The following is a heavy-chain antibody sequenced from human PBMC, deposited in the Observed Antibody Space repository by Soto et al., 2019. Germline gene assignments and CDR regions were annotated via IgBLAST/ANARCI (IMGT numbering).Heavy chain of an antibody. CDR1: GFTFSSYA. CDR3: AKGGGGSYDWFDP. Sequence: GGSLRLSCAASGFTFSSYAMSWVRQAPGKGLEWVSAISGSGGSTYSADSVKGRFTISRDNSKTTLYLQMNSLRAEDTAVYYCAKGGGGSYDWFDPWGQGTLVTVSS. J-gene: IGHJ5*02. CDR2: ISGSGGST. V-gene: IGHV3-23*01. D-gene: IGHD1-26*01.